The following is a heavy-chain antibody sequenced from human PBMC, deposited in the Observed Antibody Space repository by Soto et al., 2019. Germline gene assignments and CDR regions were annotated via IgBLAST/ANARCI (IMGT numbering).Heavy chain of an antibody. CDR2: ISGSGGST. D-gene: IGHD6-13*01. Sequence: GGSLRLSCAASGFTFSSYAMSWVRQAPGKGLEWVSAISGSGGSTYYADYVKGRFTISRDNSKNTLYLQMNSLRAEDTAVYYCAPREGRIAAAEYYFDYWGQGTPVTVSS. J-gene: IGHJ4*02. CDR3: APREGRIAAAEYYFDY. V-gene: IGHV3-23*01. CDR1: GFTFSSYA.